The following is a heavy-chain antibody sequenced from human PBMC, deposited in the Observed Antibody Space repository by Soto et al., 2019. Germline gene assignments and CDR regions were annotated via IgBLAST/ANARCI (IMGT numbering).Heavy chain of an antibody. Sequence: ASVKVSCKASGYTFTSYGISWVRQAPGQGLEWMGWISAYNGNTNYAQKLQGRVTMTTDTSTSTAYMELRSLRSDDTAVYYCAREFPNRAAARGWFDPWGPGTLVTVSS. J-gene: IGHJ5*02. V-gene: IGHV1-18*01. CDR2: ISAYNGNT. CDR1: GYTFTSYG. CDR3: AREFPNRAAARGWFDP. D-gene: IGHD6-6*01.